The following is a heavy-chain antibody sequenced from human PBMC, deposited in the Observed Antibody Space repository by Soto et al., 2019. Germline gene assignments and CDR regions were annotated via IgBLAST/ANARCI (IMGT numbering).Heavy chain of an antibody. CDR2: ISSNGVGT. CDR1: GFTLSGYA. J-gene: IGHJ6*03. Sequence: EVQLAESGGGLAQPGGSLRLSCAASGFTLSGYAMDWVRQAPGTGLEYVSGISSNGVGTYYANSVQGRFTISRDNSKNTVYLQMGSLRPEDMAVYYCARRARPHFYYMDVWGKGTTVTVSS. CDR3: ARRARPHFYYMDV. D-gene: IGHD6-6*01. V-gene: IGHV3-64*01.